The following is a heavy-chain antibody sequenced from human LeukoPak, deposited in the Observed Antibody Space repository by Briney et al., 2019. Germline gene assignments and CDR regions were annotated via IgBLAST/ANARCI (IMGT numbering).Heavy chain of an antibody. J-gene: IGHJ4*02. Sequence: PSGTLSLTCAVSGGSISSSNWWSWVRQPPGKGLEWIGEIYHSGSTNYNPSLKSRVTISADTSKNQFSLKLSSVTAADTAVYYCARDRGTGNFDYWGQGTLVTVSS. CDR3: ARDRGTGNFDY. V-gene: IGHV4-4*02. CDR1: GGSISSSNW. CDR2: IYHSGST. D-gene: IGHD3/OR15-3a*01.